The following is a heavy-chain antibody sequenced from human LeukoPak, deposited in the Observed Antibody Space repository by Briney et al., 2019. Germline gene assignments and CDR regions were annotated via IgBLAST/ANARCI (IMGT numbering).Heavy chain of an antibody. D-gene: IGHD3-10*01. Sequence: GGSLRLSCAASGFTFSSYGMHWVRQAPGKGLEWVAVISYDGSNKYYADSVKSRFTISRDNSKNTLYLQMNSLRAEDTAVYYCAKDMVRGVIPYYYYYGMDVWGQGTTVTVSS. CDR3: AKDMVRGVIPYYYYYGMDV. CDR1: GFTFSSYG. CDR2: ISYDGSNK. J-gene: IGHJ6*02. V-gene: IGHV3-30*18.